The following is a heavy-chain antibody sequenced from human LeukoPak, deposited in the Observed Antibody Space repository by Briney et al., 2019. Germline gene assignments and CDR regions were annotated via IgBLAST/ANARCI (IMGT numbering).Heavy chain of an antibody. CDR1: GGTFSSYT. CDR2: IIPILGIA. J-gene: IGHJ3*02. Sequence: SVKVSCKASGGTFSSYTISWVRQAPGQGLEWMGRIIPILGIANYAQKFQGRVTITADKSTSTAYLELSSLRSEDTAVYYCAQYDFWSGYLADDAFDIWGQGTMVTVSS. CDR3: AQYDFWSGYLADDAFDI. V-gene: IGHV1-69*02. D-gene: IGHD3-3*01.